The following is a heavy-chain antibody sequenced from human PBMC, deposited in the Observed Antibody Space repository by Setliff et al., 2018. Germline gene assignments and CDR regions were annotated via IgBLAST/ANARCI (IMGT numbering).Heavy chain of an antibody. Sequence: GGSLRLSCAASGFTFSSYAMHWVRQAPGKGLEWVAVISYDGSNKYYADSVKGRFTISRDNDKNTLDLQMNSLRAEDSAMYYCTRGTFSDFWSGDYYDYWGQGTLVTVSS. D-gene: IGHD3-3*01. CDR2: ISYDGSNK. V-gene: IGHV3-30*04. J-gene: IGHJ4*02. CDR3: TRGTFSDFWSGDYYDY. CDR1: GFTFSSYA.